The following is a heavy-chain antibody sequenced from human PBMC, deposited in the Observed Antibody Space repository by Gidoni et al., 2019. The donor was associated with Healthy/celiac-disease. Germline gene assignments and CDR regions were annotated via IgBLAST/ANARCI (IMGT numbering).Heavy chain of an antibody. Sequence: EVQLVEAGGGLVMPGGSLRFFWAASGFTFSNAWLLWVRQASGKGLEWVGRIKSKTDGGTTDYAAPVKGRFTISSDDSKNALYLQMNSLKTEDTAVYYGTTEVWSSSWTTYYYDSSGYYFDYWGQGTLVTVSS. CDR3: TTEVWSSSWTTYYYDSSGYYFDY. CDR1: GFTFSNAW. V-gene: IGHV3-15*01. J-gene: IGHJ4*02. D-gene: IGHD3-22*01. CDR2: IKSKTDGGTT.